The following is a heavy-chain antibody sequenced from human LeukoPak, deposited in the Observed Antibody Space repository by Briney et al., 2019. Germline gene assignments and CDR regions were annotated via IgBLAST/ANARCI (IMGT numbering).Heavy chain of an antibody. CDR2: ISHDGANK. CDR3: ARGTLEGGGPIEVVPPNY. CDR1: QFVFNIYA. V-gene: IGHV3-30-3*01. J-gene: IGHJ4*02. Sequence: HPGGSLRLSCAASQFVFNIYAMHWVRQAPGKGLEWVAVISHDGANKYYADSVKGRFTISRDNSKNALHLQMNSLKPEDTALYFCARGTLEGGGPIEVVPPNYWGQGTLVTVSS. D-gene: IGHD2-2*01.